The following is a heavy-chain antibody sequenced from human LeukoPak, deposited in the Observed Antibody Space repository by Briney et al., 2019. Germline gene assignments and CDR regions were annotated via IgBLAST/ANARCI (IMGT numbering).Heavy chain of an antibody. J-gene: IGHJ4*02. CDR1: GFTFSSYS. CDR2: ISSSSSYI. V-gene: IGHV3-21*01. D-gene: IGHD1-1*01. CDR3: ARCTTGKTFGSLREIKKSREIDF. Sequence: GGSRRLSCAASGFTFSSYSMNWARQAPGKGLEWVSSISSSSSYINYADSVRGRFTISRDNAKNSLFLQMDSLRGEDTAVYYCARCTTGKTFGSLREIKKSREIDFWGQGTLVTVSS.